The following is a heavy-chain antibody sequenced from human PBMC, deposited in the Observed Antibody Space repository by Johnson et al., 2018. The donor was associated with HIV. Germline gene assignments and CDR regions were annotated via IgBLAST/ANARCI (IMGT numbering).Heavy chain of an antibody. J-gene: IGHJ3*02. CDR3: ARYEGNYVAFDI. V-gene: IGHV3-20*04. CDR2: INWNGGNT. Sequence: VQLVESGGGVERPGGSLRLSCVGSGFIFDDYGMSWVRQAPGKGLEWVSGINWNGGNTGYADSVKGRFTISRDNSKNTLDLQMNSLRVEDTAVYYCARYEGNYVAFDIWGQGTMVTVSS. D-gene: IGHD1-7*01. CDR1: GFIFDDYG.